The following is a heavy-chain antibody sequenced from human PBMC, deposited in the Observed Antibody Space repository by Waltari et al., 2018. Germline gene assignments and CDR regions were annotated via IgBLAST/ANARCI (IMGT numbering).Heavy chain of an antibody. CDR1: GFPLRSYW. CDR2: IKYDGSEK. D-gene: IGHD2-21*01. CDR3: AREGSAIFNV. Sequence: QLVESGGGLVQPGGSLRLSCAASGFPLRSYWMSWVRQAPGKGLEWVANIKYDGSEKYYVDSVKGRFTVSRDNAKNSLYLQMNSLRAEDTAMFFCAREGSAIFNVWGQGTLVTVSS. V-gene: IGHV3-7*01. J-gene: IGHJ4*02.